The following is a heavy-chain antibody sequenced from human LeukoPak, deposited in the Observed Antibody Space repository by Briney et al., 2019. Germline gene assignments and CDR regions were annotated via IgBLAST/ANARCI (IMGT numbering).Heavy chain of an antibody. CDR3: AKFPPGYLGAPKH. J-gene: IGHJ1*01. Sequence: PGGSLTLSCAASGFTFSSYAMSWVRQAPPKGLEWVSAISGSGGSTYYADSVKGRFTISSDNSKNTLYLQMNSLRAEDTAVYYCAKFPPGYLGAPKHWGQGTLVTVSS. CDR2: ISGSGGST. CDR1: GFTFSSYA. D-gene: IGHD3-10*01. V-gene: IGHV3-23*01.